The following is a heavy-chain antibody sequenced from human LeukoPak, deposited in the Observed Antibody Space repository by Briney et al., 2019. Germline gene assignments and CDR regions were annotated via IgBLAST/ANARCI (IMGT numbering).Heavy chain of an antibody. CDR3: ASRGYYDNGGYPYFYYLDV. CDR1: RFTLRSYW. CDR2: IKQDGSEK. V-gene: IGHV3-7*01. Sequence: RGALRLSCAASRFTLRSYWMSWVRQAPGEGREWVANIKQDGSEKYYVHSVKGRFTISRDNSKNSVYLQMNSLSAEDTAVYYCASRGYYDNGGYPYFYYLDVWGKGTTVTVSS. D-gene: IGHD3-22*01. J-gene: IGHJ6*03.